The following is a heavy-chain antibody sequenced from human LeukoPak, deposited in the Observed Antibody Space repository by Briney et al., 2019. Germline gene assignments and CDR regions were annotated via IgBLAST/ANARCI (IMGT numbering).Heavy chain of an antibody. CDR1: GGSFSGYY. CDR2: INHSGST. D-gene: IGHD2/OR15-2a*01. CDR3: ARAFLRRFDY. V-gene: IGHV4-34*01. J-gene: IGHJ4*02. Sequence: PSETLSLTCAVYGGSFSGYYWSWIRQPPGKGLEWIGEINHSGSTNYNPSLKSRVTISVDTSKNQFPLKPSSVTAADTAVYYCARAFLRRFDYWGQGTLVTVSS.